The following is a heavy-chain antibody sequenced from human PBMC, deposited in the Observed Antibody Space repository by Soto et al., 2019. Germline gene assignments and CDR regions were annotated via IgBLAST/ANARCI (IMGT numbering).Heavy chain of an antibody. CDR3: ARGGQWGPRDALDL. Sequence: QVQLVESGGGVVQPGRSLRLSCAASGFIFSNSAMHWVRQAPGKGLEWVALISYDGSTKNSADSVKGRFTISRDNSKNTLYLQMDSLRAEDTAVYYCARGGQWGPRDALDLWGQGTTVT. V-gene: IGHV3-30*03. D-gene: IGHD7-27*01. CDR1: GFIFSNSA. J-gene: IGHJ3*01. CDR2: ISYDGSTK.